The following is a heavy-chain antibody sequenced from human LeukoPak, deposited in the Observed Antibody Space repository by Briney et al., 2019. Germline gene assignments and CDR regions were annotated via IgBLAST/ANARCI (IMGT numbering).Heavy chain of an antibody. V-gene: IGHV4-61*05. D-gene: IGHD6-13*01. J-gene: IGHJ2*01. CDR3: ARVYYSNSYDYWYFDL. CDR1: SGSISSSSYY. CDR2: IFYSGST. Sequence: SETLSLTCTVSSGSISSSSYYWGWIRQPPGKGLEWIGYIFYSGSTNYNPSLKSRVTISVDTSKNQFSLKLSSVTAADTAVYYCARVYYSNSYDYWYFDLWGRGTLVTVSS.